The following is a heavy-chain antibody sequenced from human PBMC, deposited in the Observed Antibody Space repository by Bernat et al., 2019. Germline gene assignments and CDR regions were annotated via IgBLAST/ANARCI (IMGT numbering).Heavy chain of an antibody. CDR3: ARGGGSGTYDCMDV. J-gene: IGHJ6*03. V-gene: IGHV3-53*02. D-gene: IGHD3-10*01. Sequence: EVQLVETGGDLIQPGGSLRLSCAASGIIVSSNYMSWIRQAPGKGLEWVSVIYSGGRTYYADSVKGRFTISRDNFKNTLYLQMNSLRAEDTAIYYCARGGGSGTYDCMDVWGRGTTVTVSS. CDR2: IYSGGRT. CDR1: GIIVSSNY.